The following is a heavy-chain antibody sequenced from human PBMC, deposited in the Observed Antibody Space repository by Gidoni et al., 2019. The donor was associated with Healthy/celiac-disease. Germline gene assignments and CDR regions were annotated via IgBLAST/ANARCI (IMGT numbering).Heavy chain of an antibody. CDR2: NSSYNGNT. CDR1: GYAFTSYG. D-gene: IGHD7-27*01. J-gene: IGHJ4*02. Sequence: QVQLVQSGAEVKKPGASVKVSCKASGYAFTSYGISWVRQAPGQGREWMGWNSSYNGNTNYAQELQGRDTMTTDTSTSTAYMELRSLRSDVTAVYYCARDGGGTGESTDERDYWGQGTLVTVSS. CDR3: ARDGGGTGESTDERDY. V-gene: IGHV1-18*01.